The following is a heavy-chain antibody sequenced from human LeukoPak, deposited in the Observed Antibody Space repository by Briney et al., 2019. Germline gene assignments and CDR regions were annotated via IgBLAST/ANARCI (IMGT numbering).Heavy chain of an antibody. J-gene: IGHJ4*02. V-gene: IGHV3-74*01. CDR1: GFTFSSFA. CDR3: ARGYLGIDY. D-gene: IGHD1-26*01. Sequence: GGSLRLSCAASGFTFSSFALNWVRQVPGKGLVWVSRIDTDVTSTNYADSVKGRFTISRDNAKNTLYLQMNSLRGEDTAVYYCARGYLGIDYWGQGTLVTVSS. CDR2: IDTDVTST.